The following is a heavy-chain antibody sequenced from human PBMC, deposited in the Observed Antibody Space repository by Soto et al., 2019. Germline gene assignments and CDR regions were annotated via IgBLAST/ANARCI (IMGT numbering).Heavy chain of an antibody. J-gene: IGHJ4*02. V-gene: IGHV4-39*01. CDR3: ARLDPGYSSGWYDLDYFAY. CDR1: GGSISSSSYY. D-gene: IGHD6-19*01. CDR2: IYYSGST. Sequence: SETLALTCSVSGGSISSSSYYWGWIRQPPGMGLEWIGSIYYSGSTYYNPSLKSRVTISVDTSKNQFSLKLSSVTAADTAVYYCARLDPGYSSGWYDLDYFAYWGQGTLVTV.